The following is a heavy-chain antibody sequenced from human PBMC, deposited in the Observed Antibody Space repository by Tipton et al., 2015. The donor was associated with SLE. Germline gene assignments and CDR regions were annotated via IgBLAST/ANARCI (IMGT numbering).Heavy chain of an antibody. V-gene: IGHV3-23*03. Sequence: SLRLSCKASGFAFSSYATTWVRQAPGKGLEWVSVMYSGGRIHYGDSVKGRFTISRDNSKSTLYLQMNSLRIDDTAVYYCAKTLFGDYGDHWGQGTLVTVSS. CDR1: GFAFSSYA. D-gene: IGHD3-10*01. J-gene: IGHJ4*02. CDR3: AKTLFGDYGDH. CDR2: MYSGGRI.